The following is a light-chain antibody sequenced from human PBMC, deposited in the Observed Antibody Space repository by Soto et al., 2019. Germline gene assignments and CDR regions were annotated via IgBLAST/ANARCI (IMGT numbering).Light chain of an antibody. CDR2: GAS. CDR1: QSVSSN. Sequence: EIVMTQSPATLSVSPGERATLSCRASQSVSSNLAWYQQKPCQAPRLLIYGASTRATGIPARFSGSGSGTEFTLTISSLQSEDFAVYYCQQYNNWARITFGQGTRLEIK. CDR3: QQYNNWARIT. J-gene: IGKJ5*01. V-gene: IGKV3-15*01.